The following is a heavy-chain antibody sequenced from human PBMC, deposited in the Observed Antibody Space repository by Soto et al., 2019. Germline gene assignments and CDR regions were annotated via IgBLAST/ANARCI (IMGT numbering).Heavy chain of an antibody. Sequence: ASVKVSCKASGYTFTSYGISWVRQAPGQGLEWMGWVSAYNGNTNYAQKLQGRVTMTTDTSTSTAYMELRSLRSDDTAVYYCARDSGGGRPGYYYYGMDVWGQGTTVTVSS. CDR1: GYTFTSYG. CDR3: ARDSGGGRPGYYYYGMDV. V-gene: IGHV1-18*01. D-gene: IGHD2-15*01. CDR2: VSAYNGNT. J-gene: IGHJ6*02.